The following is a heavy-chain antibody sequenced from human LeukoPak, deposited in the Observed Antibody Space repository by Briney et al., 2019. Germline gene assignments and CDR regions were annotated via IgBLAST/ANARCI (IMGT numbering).Heavy chain of an antibody. CDR1: GYTFTTFY. V-gene: IGHV1-46*01. CDR2: INPSGSST. J-gene: IGHJ5*02. Sequence: GASVKVSCKASGYTFTTFYMHCVRQAPGQGLEWMGIINPSGSSTTYAQKFQGRVTMTRDTSTSTVYMELSSLRSEDTAVYYCARGDLLGWFDPWGQGTLVTVSS. CDR3: ARGDLLGWFDP. D-gene: IGHD1-26*01.